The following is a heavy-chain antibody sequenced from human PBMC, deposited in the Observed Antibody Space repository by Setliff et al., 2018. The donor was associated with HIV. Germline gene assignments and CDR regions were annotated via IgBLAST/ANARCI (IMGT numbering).Heavy chain of an antibody. J-gene: IGHJ6*03. Sequence: SETLSLTCAVYGGSFSGYYWSWIRQPPGKGLEWIGEIHHSGITNYNPSLKSRVTISIDTSKNQFSLKLSSVTAADTAVYSCARATPFVVVPAAPNYYYYMDVWGKGTTVTVSS. V-gene: IGHV4-34*01. CDR2: IHHSGIT. CDR1: GGSFSGYY. CDR3: ARATPFVVVPAAPNYYYYMDV. D-gene: IGHD2-2*01.